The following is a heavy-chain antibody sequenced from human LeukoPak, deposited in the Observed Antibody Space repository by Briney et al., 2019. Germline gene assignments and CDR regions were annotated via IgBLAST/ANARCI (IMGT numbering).Heavy chain of an antibody. V-gene: IGHV3-21*01. CDR2: ISSGSSDI. D-gene: IGHD6-13*01. CDR3: ARVSSTWYLDY. Sequence: GGSLRLSCAASGFTFSIYTMNWVRQAPGKGLEWVSSISSGSSDIYYADSVKGRFTISRDNAKNSLYLQMNGLRIEDTAVYYCARVSSTWYLDYWGQGTLVTVSS. CDR1: GFTFSIYT. J-gene: IGHJ4*02.